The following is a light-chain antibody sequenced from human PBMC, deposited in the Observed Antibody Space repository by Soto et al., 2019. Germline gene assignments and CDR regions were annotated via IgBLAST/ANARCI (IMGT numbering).Light chain of an antibody. V-gene: IGLV3-21*04. CDR1: NIGSKH. CDR2: YDT. CDR3: HVWDSSRDHPL. Sequence: SYELTQPPSVSVAPGKTARITCGGINIGSKHVHWYQQKPGQAPVLVIYYDTDRPSGIPERFSGSNSGNTATLTISRVEAGDEADYYCHVWDSSRDHPLFGGGTQLTVL. J-gene: IGLJ2*01.